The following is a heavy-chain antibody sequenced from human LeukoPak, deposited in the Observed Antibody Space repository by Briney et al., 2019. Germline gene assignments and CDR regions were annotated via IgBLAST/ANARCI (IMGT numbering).Heavy chain of an antibody. CDR2: INSDGINT. CDR3: AKTGVASAGDY. J-gene: IGHJ4*02. V-gene: IGHV3-74*01. Sequence: GGSLRLSCAASGFTFSNYWMHWVRQAPGKGLVWVSRINSDGINTSYADSVKGRFTISRDNAKNTLNLQIDSLRADDTAVYYCAKTGVASAGDYWGQGTLVTVSS. CDR1: GFTFSNYW. D-gene: IGHD6-13*01.